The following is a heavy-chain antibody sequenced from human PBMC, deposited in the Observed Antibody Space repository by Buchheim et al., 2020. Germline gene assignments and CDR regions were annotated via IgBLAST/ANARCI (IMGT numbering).Heavy chain of an antibody. CDR1: GFTFSSYA. CDR2: ISGSGSST. Sequence: EVQLLESGGGLEQPGGSLRLSCAASGFTFSSYAMSWVRQAPGKGLEWVSAISGSGSSTYYADSVKGRFTISRDNPTNTLYLQMNSLRAEDTAVYYCAKAPYDSSGYHNRYFDYWGQGTL. V-gene: IGHV3-23*01. J-gene: IGHJ4*02. CDR3: AKAPYDSSGYHNRYFDY. D-gene: IGHD3-22*01.